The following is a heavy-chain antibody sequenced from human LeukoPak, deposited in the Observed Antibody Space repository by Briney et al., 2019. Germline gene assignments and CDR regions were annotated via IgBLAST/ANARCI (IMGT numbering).Heavy chain of an antibody. CDR3: AGASGYYYGGFDY. CDR2: IKRDGSEK. D-gene: IGHD3-22*01. Sequence: PGGSLRLSCAASGFTFSSYWVSWVRQAPGKGLEWVANIKRDGSEKYYVDSVKGRFTISRDNSKNTLYLQMNSLRAEDTAVYYCAGASGYYYGGFDYWGQGALVTVSS. V-gene: IGHV3-7*04. CDR1: GFTFSSYW. J-gene: IGHJ4*02.